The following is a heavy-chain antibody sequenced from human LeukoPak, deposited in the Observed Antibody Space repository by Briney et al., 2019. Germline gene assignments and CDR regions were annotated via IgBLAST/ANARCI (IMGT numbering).Heavy chain of an antibody. CDR1: GFTFSSYW. J-gene: IGHJ4*02. V-gene: IGHV3-7*01. CDR3: ARERGSKCFDY. D-gene: IGHD3-10*01. CDR2: IKQDGSEK. Sequence: GGSLRLSCAASGFTFSSYWMSWVRQAPGKGLKWVANIKQDGSEKYYVDSVKGRFTISRDNAKNSLYLQMNSLRAEDTAVYYCARERGSKCFDYWGQGTLVTVSS.